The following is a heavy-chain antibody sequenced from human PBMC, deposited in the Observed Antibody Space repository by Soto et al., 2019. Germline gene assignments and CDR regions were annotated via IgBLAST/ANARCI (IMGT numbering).Heavy chain of an antibody. CDR3: GRGYHCDPSSCYAKPRFDP. CDR2: IYHNGGT. CDR1: CGSIINNGYS. J-gene: IGHJ5*02. Sequence: SDTLSLTCAVSCGSIINNGYSWNWIRQSPGKALDWIGYIYHNGGTFYNPSLKSRVSFSVDKSKNHFALRLNSVTAADTAVYYCGRGYHCDPSSCYAKPRFDPWGHGTLVNVSS. V-gene: IGHV4-30-2*06. D-gene: IGHD2-2*01.